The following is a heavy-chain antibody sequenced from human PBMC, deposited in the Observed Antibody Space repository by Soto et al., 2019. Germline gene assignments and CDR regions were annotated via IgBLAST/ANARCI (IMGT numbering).Heavy chain of an antibody. CDR1: GYTFTSYG. Sequence: ASVKVSCKASGYTFTSYGISWVRQAPGQGLEWMGWISAYNGNTNYAQKLQGRVTMTTDTSTSTAYMELRSLRSDDTAVYYCARDLYGDYSRDAFDIWGQGTMVTVSS. CDR3: ARDLYGDYSRDAFDI. J-gene: IGHJ3*02. V-gene: IGHV1-18*01. D-gene: IGHD4-17*01. CDR2: ISAYNGNT.